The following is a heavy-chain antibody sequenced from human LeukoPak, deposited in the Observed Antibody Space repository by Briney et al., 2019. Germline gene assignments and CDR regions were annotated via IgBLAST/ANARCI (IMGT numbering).Heavy chain of an antibody. D-gene: IGHD3-3*01. CDR2: INPSGGST. Sequence: GASVKVSCKASGYTFTSYYMHWVRQAPGQGLEWMGIINPSGGSTSYAQKFQGRVTMTRDTSTSTVYMELSSLRSEDTAVYYCASTYYDFWSGRVRRGGMDVWGQGTTVTVSS. V-gene: IGHV1-46*01. J-gene: IGHJ6*02. CDR1: GYTFTSYY. CDR3: ASTYYDFWSGRVRRGGMDV.